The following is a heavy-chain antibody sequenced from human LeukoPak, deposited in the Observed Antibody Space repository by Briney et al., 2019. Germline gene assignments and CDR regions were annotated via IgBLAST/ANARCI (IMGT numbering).Heavy chain of an antibody. CDR3: ARQDSSGWYFNDY. V-gene: IGHV4-39*01. J-gene: IGHJ4*02. D-gene: IGHD6-19*01. Sequence: PSETRSLTCTVSGGSITSISYYWGWIRQPPGKGLEWIGSIYYSGSTYYNPSLKTRVTVSVDTSKNQFSLKLSSVTAADTAVYYCARQDSSGWYFNDYWGQGTLVTVSS. CDR2: IYYSGST. CDR1: GGSITSISYY.